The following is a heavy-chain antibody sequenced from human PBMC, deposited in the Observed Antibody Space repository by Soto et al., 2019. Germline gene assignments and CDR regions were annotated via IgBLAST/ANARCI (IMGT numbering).Heavy chain of an antibody. Sequence: SVKVSCKASGGTFSSYAISWVRQAPGQGLEWMGGIIPIFGTANYAQKFQGRVTITADESTSTAYMELSSLRSEDTAVYYCATGYCSSTSCYVSRYYYYYYGMAVWGQGTTVTVSS. J-gene: IGHJ6*02. CDR3: ATGYCSSTSCYVSRYYYYYYGMAV. D-gene: IGHD2-2*01. CDR2: IIPIFGTA. V-gene: IGHV1-69*13. CDR1: GGTFSSYA.